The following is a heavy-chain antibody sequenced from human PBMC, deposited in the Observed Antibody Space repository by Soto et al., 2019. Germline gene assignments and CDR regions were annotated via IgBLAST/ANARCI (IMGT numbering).Heavy chain of an antibody. V-gene: IGHV1-69*02. D-gene: IGHD3-10*01. J-gene: IGHJ4*02. CDR2: IIPMVGMA. CDR3: ATNFGSGSTHFDY. CDR1: GDTFSFYT. Sequence: QVQLVQSGAEVKKPGSSVRLSCTASGDTFSFYTISWVRQAPGQGPEWMGRIIPMVGMADYPQKFPGRVTISPDQSPSTAYMVPRSLCSDDTAVYFCATNFGSGSTHFDYWGQGTLVTVSS.